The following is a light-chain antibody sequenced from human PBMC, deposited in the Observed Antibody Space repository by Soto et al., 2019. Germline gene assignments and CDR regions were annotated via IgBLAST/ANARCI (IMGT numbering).Light chain of an antibody. J-gene: IGKJ1*01. Sequence: DIQMTHSPSTLSASVGYIVTITCRASQNIRSRLGWFQQKPGKAPKLLIYDASSLESGAPQRFSGSGSGTEFTLTISSLQTDDFSTYYCKQYHSYWTFGQGTKVDIK. CDR3: KQYHSYWT. V-gene: IGKV1-5*01. CDR1: QNIRSR. CDR2: DAS.